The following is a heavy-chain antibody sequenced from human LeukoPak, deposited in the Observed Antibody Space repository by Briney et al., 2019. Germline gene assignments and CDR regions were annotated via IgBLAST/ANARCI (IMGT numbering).Heavy chain of an antibody. CDR2: ISAAGGIT. CDR3: AGYYCSSGTCRKYLDY. Sequence: GRSLRLSCAASGFTFSSYGMHWVRQAPGKGLEWVSTISAAGGITYYADSVKGRFTISRDNSKNTLFLQMSSLRAEDTAVYYCAGYYCSSGTCRKYLDYWGQGTLVTVSS. D-gene: IGHD2-15*01. J-gene: IGHJ4*02. V-gene: IGHV3-23*01. CDR1: GFTFSSYG.